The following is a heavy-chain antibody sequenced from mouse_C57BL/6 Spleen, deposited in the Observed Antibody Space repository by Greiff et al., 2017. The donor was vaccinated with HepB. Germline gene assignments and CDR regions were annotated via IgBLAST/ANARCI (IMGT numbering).Heavy chain of an antibody. CDR2: IDPSDSYT. J-gene: IGHJ1*03. V-gene: IGHV1-69*01. D-gene: IGHD2-5*01. CDR3: ASWGSNYVWYFDV. Sequence: QVQLQQPGAELVMPGASVKLSCKASGYTFTSYWMHWVKQRPGQGLEWIGEIDPSDSYTNYNQKFKGKSTLTVDKSSSTAYMQLSSLTSEDSAVYYCASWGSNYVWYFDVWGTGTTVTVSS. CDR1: GYTFTSYW.